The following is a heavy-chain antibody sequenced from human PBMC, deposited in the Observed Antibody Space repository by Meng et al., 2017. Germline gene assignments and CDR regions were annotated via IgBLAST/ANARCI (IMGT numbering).Heavy chain of an antibody. CDR2: IYYSGST. CDR3: AREGGYCSGGSCYSIMHNWFDP. V-gene: IGHV4-31*03. Sequence: GQALGLGPGLAKPSQPLSLPFHVSGGSISRGCYYWSWIRQHPGKGLEWIGYIYYSGSTYYNPSLKSRVTISVDTSKNQFSLKLSSVTAADTAVYYCAREGGYCSGGSCYSIMHNWFDPWGQGTLVTVSS. CDR1: GGSISRGCYY. J-gene: IGHJ5*02. D-gene: IGHD2-15*01.